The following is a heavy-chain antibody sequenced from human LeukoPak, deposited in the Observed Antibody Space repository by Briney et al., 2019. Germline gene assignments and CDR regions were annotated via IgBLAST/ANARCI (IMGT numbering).Heavy chain of an antibody. V-gene: IGHV3-30*03. CDR2: VSYDGINK. D-gene: IGHD1-1*01. Sequence: GGSLRLSCAASGFTFSHHAIHWVRQAPGKGLQWVAVVSYDGINKSYLDSVKGRFTISRDNSKNTLFLQMNSLGAEDTAVYYCARDHDEGFDYWGQGTLVTVSS. CDR1: GFTFSHHA. CDR3: ARDHDEGFDY. J-gene: IGHJ4*02.